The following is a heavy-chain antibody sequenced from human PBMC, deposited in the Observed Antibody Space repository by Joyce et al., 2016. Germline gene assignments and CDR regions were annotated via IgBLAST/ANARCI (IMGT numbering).Heavy chain of an antibody. Sequence: QVQLQESGPGLAKPSETLSLTCAVSGYSLSRGYYWGWIRQPPGKGLEWIGFIYHSGNTYYKSSLKSRVTISIDTSKNQFSLKLSSVTAADTAVYYCARQDSSGYFPTIDYWGQGTLVTVSS. J-gene: IGHJ4*02. CDR3: ARQDSSGYFPTIDY. CDR1: GYSLSRGYY. CDR2: IYHSGNT. V-gene: IGHV4-38-2*01. D-gene: IGHD3-22*01.